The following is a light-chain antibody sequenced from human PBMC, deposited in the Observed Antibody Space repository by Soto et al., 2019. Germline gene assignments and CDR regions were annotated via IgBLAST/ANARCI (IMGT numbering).Light chain of an antibody. Sequence: IQMTQSPSTLSGSVGDRVTITCRASQSINSSLAWYQQKPGKAPKLLIYKASSLESGVPSRFSGSGSGTEFTLTINSLQPDDFATYYCQRHYSYSGTFGQGTKVDIK. CDR2: KAS. CDR1: QSINSS. J-gene: IGKJ1*01. CDR3: QRHYSYSGT. V-gene: IGKV1-5*03.